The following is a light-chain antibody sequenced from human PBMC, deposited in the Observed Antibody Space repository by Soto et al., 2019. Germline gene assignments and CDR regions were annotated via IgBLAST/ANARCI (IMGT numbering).Light chain of an antibody. CDR2: AAS. J-gene: IGKJ1*01. V-gene: IGKV3-20*01. Sequence: EIVLTQSPGTLSLSPGERATLSCRASQSVTNNYLAWYQQKPGQGPRLLIYAASGRATGIPDRFSGSGSGTDFTLTISRLEPEDFAVYYCQQCVTSRTFGQGTKVEIK. CDR1: QSVTNNY. CDR3: QQCVTSRT.